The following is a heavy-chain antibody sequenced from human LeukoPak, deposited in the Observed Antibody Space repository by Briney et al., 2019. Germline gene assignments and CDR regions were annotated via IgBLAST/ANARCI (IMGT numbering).Heavy chain of an antibody. Sequence: GASVKVSCKASGGTFSSYAISRVRQAPGQGLEWMGGIIPIFGTANYAQKFQGRVTITADESTSTAYMELSSLRSEDTAVYYCAREAGGGWDYFDYWGQGTLVTVSS. CDR2: IIPIFGTA. V-gene: IGHV1-69*13. CDR1: GGTFSSYA. D-gene: IGHD3-10*01. J-gene: IGHJ4*02. CDR3: AREAGGGWDYFDY.